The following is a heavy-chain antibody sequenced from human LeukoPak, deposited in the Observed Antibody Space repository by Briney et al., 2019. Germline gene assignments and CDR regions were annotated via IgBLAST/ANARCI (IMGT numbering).Heavy chain of an antibody. CDR1: GGSISSGSYY. D-gene: IGHD3-3*01. V-gene: IGHV4-30-4*08. Sequence: PSETLSLTCTVSGGSISSGSYYWSWIRQPPGKGLEWIGYIYYSGSTYYNPSLKSRVTISVDTSKNQFSLKLSSVTAADTAVYYCARVLYYDFWSGDDAFDIWGQGTMVTVSS. J-gene: IGHJ3*02. CDR3: ARVLYYDFWSGDDAFDI. CDR2: IYYSGST.